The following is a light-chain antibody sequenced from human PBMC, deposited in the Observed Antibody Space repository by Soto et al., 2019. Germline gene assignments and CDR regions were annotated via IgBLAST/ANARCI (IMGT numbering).Light chain of an antibody. CDR2: SNN. V-gene: IGLV1-44*01. CDR3: AAWDDSLNVPYV. Sequence: QSALTQPPSASGTPGQRVTISCSGSSSNIGSNTVNWYQQLPGTAPKLLIYSNNQRPSGVPDRFSGSKSGTSASLAISGLQSEDEADYYCAAWDDSLNVPYVFVPGTKVTVL. CDR1: SSNIGSNT. J-gene: IGLJ1*01.